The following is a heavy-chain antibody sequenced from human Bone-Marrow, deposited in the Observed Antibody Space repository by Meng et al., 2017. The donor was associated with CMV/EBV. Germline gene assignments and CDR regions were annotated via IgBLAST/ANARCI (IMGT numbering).Heavy chain of an antibody. Sequence: ASVKVSCKASGYTFTGYYMHWVRQAPGQGLEWMGWINPSSGGTNYAQKFQGRVTMTRDTSISTAYMELSRLRSDDTAVYYCARGGGYSYGYSSGFDPWGQGTLVTVSS. D-gene: IGHD5-18*01. CDR3: ARGGGYSYGYSSGFDP. CDR1: GYTFTGYY. CDR2: INPSSGGT. V-gene: IGHV1-2*02. J-gene: IGHJ5*02.